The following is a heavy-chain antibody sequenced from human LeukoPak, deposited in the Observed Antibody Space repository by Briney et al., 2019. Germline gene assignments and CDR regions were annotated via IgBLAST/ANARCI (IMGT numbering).Heavy chain of an antibody. Sequence: SETLSLTCTVSGGSISNNNYYWAWIRQPPGKGLECIGSIYYSGSPYYNPSLKSRVTISVDTSKNQFSLRLGSVTAADTAVYYCATWRTAKTGFDYWGQGTLVTVSS. J-gene: IGHJ4*02. CDR3: ATWRTAKTGFDY. D-gene: IGHD1-1*01. CDR2: IYYSGSP. CDR1: GGSISNNNYY. V-gene: IGHV4-39*01.